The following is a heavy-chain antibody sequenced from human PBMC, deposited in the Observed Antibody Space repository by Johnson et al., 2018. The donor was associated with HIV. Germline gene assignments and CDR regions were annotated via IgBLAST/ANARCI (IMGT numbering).Heavy chain of an antibody. J-gene: IGHJ3*02. Sequence: QLVESGGGLVQPGRSLRLSCAASGFTFDDYAMHWVRQAPGKGLEWVSGISWNSGSIGYADSVKGRFTISRDNSKNTLYLQMNSLRAEDTAVYYCAREDLGTPPAGGRNAFDIWGQGTMVTVSS. V-gene: IGHV3-9*01. D-gene: IGHD7-27*01. CDR1: GFTFDDYA. CDR2: ISWNSGSI. CDR3: AREDLGTPPAGGRNAFDI.